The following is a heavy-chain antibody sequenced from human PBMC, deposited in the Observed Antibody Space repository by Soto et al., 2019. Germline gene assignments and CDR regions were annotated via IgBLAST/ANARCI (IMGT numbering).Heavy chain of an antibody. D-gene: IGHD5-12*01. V-gene: IGHV3-11*01. CDR1: GFIFSDFY. CDR3: ARDRRIVATTFDY. Sequence: SGGDLVRPGGSLRLSCAASGFIFSDFYMTWIRQAPGKGLEWVSYIGYSDTTIYYADSVKGRFTISRDNAKNSLYLQMNSLRAEDTAVYYCARDRRIVATTFDYWGPGTLVTVSS. CDR2: IGYSDTTI. J-gene: IGHJ4*02.